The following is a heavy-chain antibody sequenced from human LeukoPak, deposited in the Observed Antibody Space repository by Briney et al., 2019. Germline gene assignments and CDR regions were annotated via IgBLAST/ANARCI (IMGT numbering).Heavy chain of an antibody. CDR2: IYTSGDT. D-gene: IGHD1-1*01. Sequence: SETLSLTCTVSGISFTTYYWTWIRQPAGKGLEWLGRIYTSGDTNYNPSLKSRLTMSVDKSKNQFSLKLTSVTAADTAVYYCARGLEDPPGWIDPWGQGTLVTASS. J-gene: IGHJ5*02. CDR3: ARGLEDPPGWIDP. CDR1: GISFTTYY. V-gene: IGHV4-4*07.